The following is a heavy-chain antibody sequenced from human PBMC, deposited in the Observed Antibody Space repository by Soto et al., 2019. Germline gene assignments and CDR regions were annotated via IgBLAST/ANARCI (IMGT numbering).Heavy chain of an antibody. V-gene: IGHV4-59*11. Sequence: PSETLSLTCDVPGVSITSHYWNWIRQSPGMGLEWIGSTYFRGSASYNPSLKSRVTISLDTSKDQLSLTLSAVTAADSAVYYCARDLRSRGWFDPWGPGILVTVSS. CDR3: ARDLRSRGWFDP. CDR1: GVSITSHY. J-gene: IGHJ5*02. CDR2: TYFRGSA.